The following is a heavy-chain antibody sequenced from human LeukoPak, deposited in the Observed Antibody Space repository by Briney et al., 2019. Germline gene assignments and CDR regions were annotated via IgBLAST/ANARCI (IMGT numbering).Heavy chain of an antibody. CDR2: IYHSGST. Sequence: PSETLSLTCTVSGYSISSGYYWGWIRQPPGKGLEWIGSIYHSGSTNYNPSLKSRVTISVDTSKNQFSLKLSSVTAADTAVYYCARGVRVYYYYYYMDVWGKGTTVTVSS. CDR3: ARGVRVYYYYYYMDV. V-gene: IGHV4-38-2*02. CDR1: GYSISSGYY. J-gene: IGHJ6*03. D-gene: IGHD2-8*01.